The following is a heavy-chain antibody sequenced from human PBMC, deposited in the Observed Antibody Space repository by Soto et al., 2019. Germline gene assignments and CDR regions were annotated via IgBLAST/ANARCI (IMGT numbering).Heavy chain of an antibody. J-gene: IGHJ4*02. CDR1: GINFRDQN. CDR3: ATGTVAQTFDS. CDR2: ISFSSHYI. D-gene: IGHD6-19*01. V-gene: IGHV3-21*01. Sequence: GSLRPSCVAPGINFRDQNMEWVRQAPGKGLEWVASISFSSHYIYYADSIRGRFTVSRDNARNSLYLQLNSLTDEDTAVYYCATGTVAQTFDSWGQGTLVTVSS.